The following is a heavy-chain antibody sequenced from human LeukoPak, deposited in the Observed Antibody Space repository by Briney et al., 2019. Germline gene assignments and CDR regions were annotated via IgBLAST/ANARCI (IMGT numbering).Heavy chain of an antibody. D-gene: IGHD4-17*01. V-gene: IGHV4-59*01. Sequence: RPSETLSLTCTVSGGSISSYYWSWIRQPPGKGLEWIGYIYYSGRTNYNPSLKSPSTISVDTSNNQFSLKLTSVTAADTAVYFWARGMTPANYWGQGTLVTVSS. CDR1: GGSISSYY. CDR3: ARGMTPANY. J-gene: IGHJ4*02. CDR2: IYYSGRT.